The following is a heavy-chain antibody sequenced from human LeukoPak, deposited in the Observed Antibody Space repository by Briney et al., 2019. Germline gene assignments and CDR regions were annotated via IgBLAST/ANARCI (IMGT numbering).Heavy chain of an antibody. V-gene: IGHV3-30*18. Sequence: GRSLRLSCAASGFTFSSYGMHWVRQAPGKGLEWVAVIWYGGSNKYYADSVKGRFTISRDNSKNTLYLQMNSLRAEDTAVYYCAKDGGIAAAPPGYYFDYWGQGTLVTVSS. CDR3: AKDGGIAAAPPGYYFDY. CDR1: GFTFSSYG. CDR2: IWYGGSNK. J-gene: IGHJ4*02. D-gene: IGHD6-13*01.